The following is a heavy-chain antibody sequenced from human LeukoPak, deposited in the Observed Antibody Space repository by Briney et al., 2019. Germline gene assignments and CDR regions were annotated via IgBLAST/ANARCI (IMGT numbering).Heavy chain of an antibody. CDR3: ARGLLGYGDYSFFDY. D-gene: IGHD4-17*01. J-gene: IGHJ4*02. CDR1: GYTFTSYG. CDR2: ISAYNGNT. Sequence: ASVKVSCKASGYTFTSYGISWVRQAPGQGLEWMGWISAYNGNTNYAQKLQGRVTMTTDTSTSTAYMELRSLRSDDTAVYYCARGLLGYGDYSFFDYWGQGTLVTVSS. V-gene: IGHV1-18*01.